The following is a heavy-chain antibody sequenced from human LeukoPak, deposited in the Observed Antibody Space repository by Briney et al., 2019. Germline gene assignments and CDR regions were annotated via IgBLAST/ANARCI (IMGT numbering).Heavy chain of an antibody. J-gene: IGHJ4*02. D-gene: IGHD6-13*01. CDR3: ARDLNDLLQNYRSTWYPADY. V-gene: IGHV3-74*01. Sequence: GGSLRLSCAASRFTFSTYWMNWVRQAPGKGLVWVSRVNNDGSSTSYADSVKGRFTISRDNTKNTLYLQMNSLRAEDTAVYYCARDLNDLLQNYRSTWYPADYWGQGTLVTVSS. CDR2: VNNDGSST. CDR1: RFTFSTYW.